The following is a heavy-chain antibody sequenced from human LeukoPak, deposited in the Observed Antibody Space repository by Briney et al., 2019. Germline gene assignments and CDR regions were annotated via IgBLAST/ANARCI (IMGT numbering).Heavy chain of an antibody. V-gene: IGHV3-20*04. J-gene: IGHJ4*02. CDR2: INWNGGST. CDR1: GFTFSSYS. D-gene: IGHD3-22*01. CDR3: ARGWSYYYDSSGYYYG. Sequence: GGSLRLSCAASGFTFSSYSMNWVRQAPGKGLEWGSGINWNGGSTGCADSVKGRFTISRDNAKNSLYLQMNSLRAEDTAVYYCARGWSYYYDSSGYYYGWGQGTLVTVSS.